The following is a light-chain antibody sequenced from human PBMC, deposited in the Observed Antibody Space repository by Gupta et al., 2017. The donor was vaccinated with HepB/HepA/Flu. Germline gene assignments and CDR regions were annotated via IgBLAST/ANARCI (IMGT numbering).Light chain of an antibody. CDR3: LQDKSTPST. CDR1: QNVLNRYNNKNY. J-gene: IGKJ1*01. V-gene: IGKV4-1*01. Sequence: DIVMTQSPDSLAVSLGERATINCKSSQNVLNRYNNKNYLAWYQQKPGQPPKVVIYWASTRESGVPDRFSGSGSGTDFTLTISSLQAEDVAVYYCLQDKSTPSTFGQGTKLEIK. CDR2: WAS.